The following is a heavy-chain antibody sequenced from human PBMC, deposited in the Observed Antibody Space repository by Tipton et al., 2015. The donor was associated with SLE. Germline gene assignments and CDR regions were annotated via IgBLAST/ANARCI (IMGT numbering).Heavy chain of an antibody. Sequence: SLRLSCAASGFTFNNFAMSWVRQAPGKGLEWISVIYSGGKNTYYADSVRGRFTISRDNSQGTLYLQMNSLRVEDTAVYYCAKALGNWGLDYWGQGTLVTVSS. CDR2: IYSGGKNT. CDR1: GFTFNNFA. J-gene: IGHJ4*02. CDR3: AKALGNWGLDY. V-gene: IGHV3-23*03. D-gene: IGHD7-27*01.